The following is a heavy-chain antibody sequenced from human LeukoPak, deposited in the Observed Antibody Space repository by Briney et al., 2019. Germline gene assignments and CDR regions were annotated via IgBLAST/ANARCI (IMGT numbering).Heavy chain of an antibody. V-gene: IGHV3-23*01. D-gene: IGHD5-18*01. CDR1: GFTFSTYD. CDR3: ANNRGYIYGSLGDF. Sequence: PGGSLRLSCAASGFTFSTYDMRWVRQAPGKGLEWVSSISRSGTSTYYADSVNGRFTISRDNSKNTLYLQVNSLRAEDTAVYYCANNRGYIYGSLGDFWGQGTLVTVSS. CDR2: ISRSGTST. J-gene: IGHJ4*02.